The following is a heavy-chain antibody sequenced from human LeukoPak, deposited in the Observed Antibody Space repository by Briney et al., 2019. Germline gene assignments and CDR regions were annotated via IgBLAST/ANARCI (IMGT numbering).Heavy chain of an antibody. Sequence: GGSLRLSCAASGFDFATFAINWVRQAPGKGLEYVSAVSADGTGTFYANSVKGRFRISRDNSKNTVYPQMGSLRGEDMAVYYCARRHCTSTSCYLDYWGQGTLVTVSS. J-gene: IGHJ4*02. CDR2: VSADGTGT. CDR3: ARRHCTSTSCYLDY. CDR1: GFDFATFA. D-gene: IGHD2-2*01. V-gene: IGHV3-64*01.